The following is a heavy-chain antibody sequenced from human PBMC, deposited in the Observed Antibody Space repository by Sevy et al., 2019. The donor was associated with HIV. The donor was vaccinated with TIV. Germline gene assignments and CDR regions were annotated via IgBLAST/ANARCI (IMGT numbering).Heavy chain of an antibody. CDR1: GFTFSSYE. D-gene: IGHD2-15*01. Sequence: GGSLRLSCAASGFTFSSYEMNWVRQATGKGLEWVSYISSSGSTIYYADAVKGRFTISRDNAKNSLYLQMNSLRAEDTAVYYCARMTLGYCSGGSCPPGGFDPWGQGTLVTVSS. CDR3: ARMTLGYCSGGSCPPGGFDP. CDR2: ISSSGSTI. J-gene: IGHJ5*02. V-gene: IGHV3-48*03.